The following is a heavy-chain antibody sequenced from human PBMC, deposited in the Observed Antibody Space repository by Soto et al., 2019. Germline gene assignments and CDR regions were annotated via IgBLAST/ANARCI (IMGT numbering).Heavy chain of an antibody. CDR1: GDSISDYY. CDR3: VRDRNEYVWGS. J-gene: IGHJ4*02. V-gene: IGHV4-59*01. Sequence: QVQLQESGPGLVKPSETLSLTCTVSGDSISDYYWSWIRQPPGKGLEWIGYIYYSGSTNYNPSLKSRLTISVDTSKTQSPLKLSSVTAADTAVYYWVRDRNEYVWGSWGQGTLVTVSS. D-gene: IGHD3-16*01. CDR2: IYYSGST.